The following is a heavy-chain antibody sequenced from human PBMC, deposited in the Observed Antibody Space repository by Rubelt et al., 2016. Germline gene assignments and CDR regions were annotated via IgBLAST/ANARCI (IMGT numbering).Heavy chain of an antibody. CDR2: ISGSGGST. V-gene: IGHV3-23*01. D-gene: IGHD6-13*01. J-gene: IGHJ3*02. CDR1: GFTFSSYA. Sequence: LVQPGGSLRLSCAASGFTFSSYAMSWVRQAPGKGLEWVSAISGSGGSTYYADSVKGRFTISRDNAKNSLYLQMNSLRAEDTAVYYCARGSYSSSTQSFDIWGQGTMVTVSS. CDR3: ARGSYSSSTQSFDI.